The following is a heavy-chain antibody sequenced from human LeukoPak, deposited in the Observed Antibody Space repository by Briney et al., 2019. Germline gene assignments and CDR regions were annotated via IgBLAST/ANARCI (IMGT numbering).Heavy chain of an antibody. CDR2: IYTSGST. CDR3: ARTPTIWFGELGDAFDI. V-gene: IGHV4-4*07. CDR1: GGSISSYY. Sequence: PSETLSLTCTVSGGSISSYYWSWIRQPAGKGLEWIGCIYTSGSTNYNPSLKSRVTMSVDTSKNQFSLKLSSVTAADTAVYYCARTPTIWFGELGDAFDIWGQGTMVTVSS. D-gene: IGHD3-10*01. J-gene: IGHJ3*02.